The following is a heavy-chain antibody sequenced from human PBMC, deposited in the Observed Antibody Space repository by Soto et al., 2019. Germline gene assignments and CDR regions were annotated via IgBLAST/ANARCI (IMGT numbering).Heavy chain of an antibody. Sequence: EVQLVESGGGLVQPGGSLRLCCAASGFTFSSYDMHWVRQVTGKGLEWVSAIGIAGDPYYPGSVKGRFTISRENAKNSLYLQMNSLRAGDTAVYSCARAGDRRALDIWGQGTMVTVSS. CDR2: IGIAGDP. CDR3: ARAGDRRALDI. J-gene: IGHJ3*02. D-gene: IGHD3-16*01. V-gene: IGHV3-13*05. CDR1: GFTFSSYD.